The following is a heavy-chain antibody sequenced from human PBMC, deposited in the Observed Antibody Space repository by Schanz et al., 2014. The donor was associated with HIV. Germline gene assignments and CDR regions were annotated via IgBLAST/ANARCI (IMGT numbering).Heavy chain of an antibody. Sequence: QVQLVQSGAEVKKPGSSVKVSCKFSGGTFSNYAITWVRQAPGQGLEWMGGIIPIYRTANYAQKFQGRVTITADRSTSTVHMELRNLRSEDTAMYYCASDLNTPEIVVLLDYWGQGTLVTVSS. D-gene: IGHD3-22*01. CDR1: GGTFSNYA. CDR3: ASDLNTPEIVVLLDY. V-gene: IGHV1-69*06. J-gene: IGHJ4*02. CDR2: IIPIYRTA.